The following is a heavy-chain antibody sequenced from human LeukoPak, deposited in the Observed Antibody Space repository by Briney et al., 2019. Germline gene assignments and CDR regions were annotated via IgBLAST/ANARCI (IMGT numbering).Heavy chain of an antibody. CDR1: GGSISSSSYY. J-gene: IGHJ3*02. CDR2: IYYSGST. Sequence: PSETLSLTCPVSGGSISSSSYYWGWIRQPPGKGLEWIGSIYYSGSTYYNPSLKSRVTISVDTSKNQFSLTLSSVTAADTAVYYCARQLFRLRYFGWLSPHGAFDIWGQGTMVTVSS. V-gene: IGHV4-39*01. CDR3: ARQLFRLRYFGWLSPHGAFDI. D-gene: IGHD3-9*01.